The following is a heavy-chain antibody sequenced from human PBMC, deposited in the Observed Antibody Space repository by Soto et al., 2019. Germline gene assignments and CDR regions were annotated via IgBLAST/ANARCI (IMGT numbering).Heavy chain of an antibody. CDR2: ISWNTGSI. CDR3: AKGSGHFASGTFYQPFDY. CDR1: GFTFEDYA. V-gene: IGHV3-9*01. D-gene: IGHD3-10*01. Sequence: EVQLVESGGGLAQPGRSLRLSCAAAGFTFEDYAMHWVRQAPRKGLEWVSGISWNTGSIGYADSVKGRFTISRDNAKDSLYLQMNSLRAEDTALYYCAKGSGHFASGTFYQPFDYWGQGTLVTVSS. J-gene: IGHJ4*02.